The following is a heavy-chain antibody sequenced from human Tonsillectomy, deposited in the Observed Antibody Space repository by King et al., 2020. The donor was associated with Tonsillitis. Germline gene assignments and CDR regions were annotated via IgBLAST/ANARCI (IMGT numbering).Heavy chain of an antibody. J-gene: IGHJ4*02. CDR1: GFTFSSYS. D-gene: IGHD1/OR15-1a*01. Sequence: QLVQSGGGLVKPGGSLRLSCAASGFTFSSYSMNWVRQAPGKGLEWVSSISSSSSYIYYANSVKGRFTISRDNAKNSLHLQMNSLRAEDTAVYYCARDLEQSFDYWGQGTLVTVSS. CDR2: ISSSSSYI. CDR3: ARDLEQSFDY. V-gene: IGHV3-21*01.